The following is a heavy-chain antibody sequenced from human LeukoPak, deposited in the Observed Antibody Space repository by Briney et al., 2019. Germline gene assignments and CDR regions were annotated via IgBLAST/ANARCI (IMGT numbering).Heavy chain of an antibody. J-gene: IGHJ6*03. CDR1: GFTFSSYS. CDR3: ARGGSSWYPYYYYMDV. V-gene: IGHV3-48*04. Sequence: GGSLRLSCAASGFTFSSYSMNWVRQAPGKGLEWVSYISSSSSTIYYADSVKGRFTISRDNAKNSLYLQMNSLRAEDTALYYCARGGSSWYPYYYYMDVWGKGTTVTVSS. D-gene: IGHD6-13*01. CDR2: ISSSSSTI.